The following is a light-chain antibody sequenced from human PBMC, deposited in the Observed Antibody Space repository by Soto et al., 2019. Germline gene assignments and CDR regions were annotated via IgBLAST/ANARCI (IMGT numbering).Light chain of an antibody. V-gene: IGLV6-57*02. Sequence: NFMLTQPHSVSESPGKTVTISCTGSSGSIASNYVQWYQQRPGSAPASVIYEGNQSRSGVPDRFSGSIDISSNSASLTISGLKTEDEADYYCQSFDSDNVVFGGGTKLTVL. CDR1: SGSIASNY. CDR2: EGN. CDR3: QSFDSDNVV. J-gene: IGLJ2*01.